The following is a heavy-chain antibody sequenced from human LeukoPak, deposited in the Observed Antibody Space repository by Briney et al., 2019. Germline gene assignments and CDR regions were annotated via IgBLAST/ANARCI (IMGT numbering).Heavy chain of an antibody. V-gene: IGHV4-30-2*01. Sequence: SETLSLTCAVSGGSISSGGYSWSWIRQPPGKGLEWIGYIYHSGSTYYNPSLKSRVTIPVDRSKNQFSLKLSSVTAADTAVYYCAGGGYDFWSGYSNLDYWGQGTLVTVSS. CDR3: AGGGYDFWSGYSNLDY. CDR1: GGSISSGGYS. J-gene: IGHJ4*02. D-gene: IGHD3-3*01. CDR2: IYHSGST.